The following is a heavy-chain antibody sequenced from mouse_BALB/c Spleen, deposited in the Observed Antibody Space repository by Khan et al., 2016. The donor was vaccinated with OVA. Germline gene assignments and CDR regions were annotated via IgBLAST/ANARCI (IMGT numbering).Heavy chain of an antibody. Sequence: EVQLVESGGGLVQPGGSRKLSCAASGFTFSSFGLHWVRQAPKKGLEWVAYISSGSSTIYYVDTVKGRFTISRDNHKNTLFLQMTGLRSEDTAMYYCARSGGNFHWYFDVWGAGTSVTVSS. CDR3: ARSGGNFHWYFDV. V-gene: IGHV5-17*02. CDR2: ISSGSSTI. CDR1: GFTFSSFG. D-gene: IGHD2-1*01. J-gene: IGHJ1*01.